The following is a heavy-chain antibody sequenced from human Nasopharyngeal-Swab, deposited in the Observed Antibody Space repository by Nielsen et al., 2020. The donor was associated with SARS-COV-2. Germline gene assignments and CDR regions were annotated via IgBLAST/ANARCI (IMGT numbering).Heavy chain of an antibody. CDR3: AKDGGIAVAGWFDP. CDR1: GFTFSSYA. CDR2: ISGSGGST. V-gene: IGHV3-23*01. Sequence: GGSLRLSCAASGFTFSSYAMSWVRQAPGRGLEWVSAISGSGGSTYYADSVKGRFTISRDNSKNTLDLQMNSLRAEDTAVYYCAKDGGIAVAGWFDPWGQGTRVTVSS. D-gene: IGHD6-19*01. J-gene: IGHJ5*02.